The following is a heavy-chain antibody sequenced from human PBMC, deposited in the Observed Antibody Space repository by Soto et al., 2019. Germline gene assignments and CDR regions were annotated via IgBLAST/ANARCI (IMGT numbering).Heavy chain of an antibody. J-gene: IGHJ4*02. CDR1: GFTFSSYG. CDR2: VSYDGSNK. Sequence: QVQLVESGGGVVQPGRSLRLSCAASGFTFSSYGMHWVRQAPGKGLEWVAVVSYDGSNKYYADAVKGRFTISRDNSKNTLYLHLNSVGAEDTAVYYCASFWFGELHVDYWGQGTLVTVSS. D-gene: IGHD3-10*01. V-gene: IGHV3-30*03. CDR3: ASFWFGELHVDY.